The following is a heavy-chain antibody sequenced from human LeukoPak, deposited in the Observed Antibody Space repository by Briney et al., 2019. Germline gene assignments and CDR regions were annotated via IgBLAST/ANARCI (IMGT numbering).Heavy chain of an antibody. V-gene: IGHV3-23*01. CDR3: AKEGLALDIVVVPADY. Sequence: GGSLRLSCTASGFTFSSYAMSWVRQAPGKELEWVSAISGSGVSTYYADPVKGRFTISRDNSKNTLYLQMNSLRAEDTAVYYCAKEGLALDIVVVPADYWGQGTLVTVSS. J-gene: IGHJ4*02. CDR2: ISGSGVST. D-gene: IGHD2-2*03. CDR1: GFTFSSYA.